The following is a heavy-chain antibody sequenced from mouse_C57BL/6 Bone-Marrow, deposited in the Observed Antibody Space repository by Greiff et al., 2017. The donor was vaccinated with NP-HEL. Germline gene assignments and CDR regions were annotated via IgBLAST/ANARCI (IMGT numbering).Heavy chain of an antibody. V-gene: IGHV15-2*01. CDR2: ILPSIGRT. Sequence: VQLVESGSELRSPGSSVKLSCKDFDSEVFPIAYMSWVRQKPGHGFEWIGGILPSIGRTIYGEKFEDKAALDADTLSNTAYLELNSLTSEDSAIYYCARQDYYGSSYWFAYWGQGTLVTVSA. J-gene: IGHJ3*01. CDR3: ARQDYYGSSYWFAY. CDR1: DSEVFPIAY. D-gene: IGHD1-1*01.